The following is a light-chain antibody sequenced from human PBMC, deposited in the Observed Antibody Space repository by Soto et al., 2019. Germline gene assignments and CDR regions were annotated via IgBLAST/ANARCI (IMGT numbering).Light chain of an antibody. CDR1: SSDIGGYNY. J-gene: IGLJ1*01. Sequence: QSALTQPPSASGSPGQSVTISCTGTSSDIGGYNYVSWYQQHPGKGPKVMIYEVSKRPSGVPDRFSGSKSGNTASLTVSGLQAEDEADYYGSSYAGSNNFYVFGTGTKLTVL. V-gene: IGLV2-8*01. CDR2: EVS. CDR3: SSYAGSNNFYV.